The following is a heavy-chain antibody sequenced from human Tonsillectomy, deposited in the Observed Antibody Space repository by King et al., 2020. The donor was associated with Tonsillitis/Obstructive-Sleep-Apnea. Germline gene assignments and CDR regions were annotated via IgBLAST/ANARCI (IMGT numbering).Heavy chain of an antibody. V-gene: IGHV3-33*01. CDR2: IWYHGTNK. D-gene: IGHD1-26*01. CDR1: GFSFSSYG. CDR3: AGDPFTGAPPHGGHYYYMDV. J-gene: IGHJ6*03. Sequence: VQLVESGGGVVQPGRSLRLSCAASGFSFSSYGMHWVRQAPGKGLEWVGVIWYHGTNKFYADSVKGRITISRDNSNNTLYLQMNSLRVEDTAVYYCAGDPFTGAPPHGGHYYYMDVWGKGTPVTVSS.